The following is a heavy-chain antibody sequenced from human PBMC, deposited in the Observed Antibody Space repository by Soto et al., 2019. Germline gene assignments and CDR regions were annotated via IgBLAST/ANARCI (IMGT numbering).Heavy chain of an antibody. CDR1: GFSFGSYA. CDR3: AKAPSGGAPN. J-gene: IGHJ4*02. V-gene: IGHV3-23*01. CDR2: ISGSGTST. Sequence: GGSLRLSCAASGFSFGSYAMSWVRQAPGKGLEGVSFISGSGTSTYYADSVKGRFTISRDNSKNALYLQMNSLRAEDTAVYYCAKAPSGGAPNWGQGTLVTVSS. D-gene: IGHD1-26*01.